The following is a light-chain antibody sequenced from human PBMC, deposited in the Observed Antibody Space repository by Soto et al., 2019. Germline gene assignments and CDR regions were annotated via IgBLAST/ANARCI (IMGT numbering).Light chain of an antibody. V-gene: IGKV3-20*01. CDR3: QQYNHWPPGT. Sequence: EIVLTQSPGTLSLSPGERATLSCRASQSVSDNYLAWYQQKPGQAPRLLIYGAFTRATGIPDRFSGSGSGTDFSLTISRLEPEDFAVYYCQQYNHWPPGTFGHGTKVEIK. CDR2: GAF. J-gene: IGKJ1*01. CDR1: QSVSDNY.